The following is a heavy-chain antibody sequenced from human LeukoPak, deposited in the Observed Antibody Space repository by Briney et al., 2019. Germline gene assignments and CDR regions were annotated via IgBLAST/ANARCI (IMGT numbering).Heavy chain of an antibody. D-gene: IGHD6-13*01. CDR1: GYSFSDYY. Sequence: GASVKVSCKASGYSFSDYYIHWVRPAAGQGLEWMAWINPNSGGTKYAQKFQVRVTLTRDTAISTAYMGLTRLRSDDTAVYYCARGGVRTAASNFAYWGQGTLVTVSS. J-gene: IGHJ4*02. CDR3: ARGGVRTAASNFAY. CDR2: INPNSGGT. V-gene: IGHV1-2*02.